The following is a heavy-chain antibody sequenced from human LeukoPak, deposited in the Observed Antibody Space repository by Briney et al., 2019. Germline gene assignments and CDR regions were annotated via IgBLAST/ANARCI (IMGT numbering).Heavy chain of an antibody. V-gene: IGHV4-34*01. D-gene: IGHD2-2*01. CDR2: INHSGST. J-gene: IGHJ5*02. CDR1: GGSFSGYY. Sequence: SETLSLTCAVSGGSFSGYYWSWIRQPPGKGLEWIGEINHSGSTNYNPSLKSRVTISVDTSKNQFSLKLSSVTAADTAVYYCAREASPKRVVPAVNWFDPWGQGTLVTVSS. CDR3: AREASPKRVVPAVNWFDP.